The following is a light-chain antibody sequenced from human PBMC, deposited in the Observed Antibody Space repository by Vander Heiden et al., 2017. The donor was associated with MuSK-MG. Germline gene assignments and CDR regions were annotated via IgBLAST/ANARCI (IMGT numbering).Light chain of an antibody. CDR2: DVS. Sequence: QSALTQPASVSGSPGQSITISCTGTDTDVGAYNYVSWYQQHPGKAPNLMIYDVSNRPAGVANRFSGSKSGNTASLTISGLQAEDEADYYCSSYTVSSTIPYVFGTGTKVTVL. CDR3: SSYTVSSTIPYV. V-gene: IGLV2-14*01. J-gene: IGLJ1*01. CDR1: DTDVGAYNY.